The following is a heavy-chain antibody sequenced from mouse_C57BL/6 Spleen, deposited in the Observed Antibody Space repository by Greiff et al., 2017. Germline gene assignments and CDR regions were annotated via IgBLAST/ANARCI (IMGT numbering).Heavy chain of an antibody. CDR3: ASGPLGQLSPAWFAY. D-gene: IGHD3-2*02. CDR2: ILPGSGST. J-gene: IGHJ3*01. Sequence: VQLQQSGAELMKPGASVKFSCKATGYTFTGYWIEWVKQRPGHGLEWIGEILPGSGSTNYNEKFKGKATFTADTSSNTAYMQLSSLTTEDSAIYYCASGPLGQLSPAWFAYWGQGTLVTVSA. V-gene: IGHV1-9*01. CDR1: GYTFTGYW.